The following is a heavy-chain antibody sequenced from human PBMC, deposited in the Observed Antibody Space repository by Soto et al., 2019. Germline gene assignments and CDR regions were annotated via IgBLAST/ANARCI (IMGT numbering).Heavy chain of an antibody. Sequence: GGSLRLSCAASGFTFSNYAMHWVRQAPGKGLEWVALITFDGNKKYYADSVKGGFTVSRDSSKNTLFLQMNSLRADDTAVYYCAKRYDSGGYHMFFDPWGQGTLVTVSS. CDR2: ITFDGNKK. D-gene: IGHD3-22*01. J-gene: IGHJ5*02. CDR1: GFTFSNYA. CDR3: AKRYDSGGYHMFFDP. V-gene: IGHV3-30-3*02.